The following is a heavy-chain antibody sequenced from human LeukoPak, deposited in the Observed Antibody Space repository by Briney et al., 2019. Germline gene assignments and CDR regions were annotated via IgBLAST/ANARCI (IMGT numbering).Heavy chain of an antibody. D-gene: IGHD3-3*01. CDR2: IYSGGST. Sequence: GGSLRLSCAASGFTVSSNYMSWVRQAPGKGLEWVSVIYSGGSTYYADSVKGRFTISRHNSKNTLYLQMNSLRAEDTAVYYCAKDRRRITIFGVVISSYFDYWGQGTLVTVSS. J-gene: IGHJ4*02. V-gene: IGHV3-53*01. CDR1: GFTVSSNY. CDR3: AKDRRRITIFGVVISSYFDY.